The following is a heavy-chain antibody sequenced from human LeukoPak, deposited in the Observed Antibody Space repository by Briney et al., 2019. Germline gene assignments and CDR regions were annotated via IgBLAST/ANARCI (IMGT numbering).Heavy chain of an antibody. Sequence: GASVKVSCKASGYTFTTYDINWVRQATGQGLEWMGWMNPNSGYTGFAQEFQGRVTFTRATSISTAYMELSSLRSEDTAVYYCARVAGSIDYWGQGTLVTVSS. D-gene: IGHD6-19*01. CDR1: GYTFTTYD. CDR3: ARVAGSIDY. V-gene: IGHV1-8*03. CDR2: MNPNSGYT. J-gene: IGHJ4*02.